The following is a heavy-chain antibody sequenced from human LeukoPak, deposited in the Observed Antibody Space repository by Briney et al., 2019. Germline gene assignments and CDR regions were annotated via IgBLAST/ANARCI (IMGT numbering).Heavy chain of an antibody. CDR2: IIPILGIA. Sequence: SVKVSCKASGYTFTSYGIIWVRQAPGQGLEWMGRIIPILGIANYAQKFQGRVTITADKSTSTAYMELSSLRSEDTAVYYCARAGATRYFDYWGQGTLVTVSS. CDR1: GYTFTSYG. CDR3: ARAGATRYFDY. D-gene: IGHD2-15*01. J-gene: IGHJ4*02. V-gene: IGHV1-69*04.